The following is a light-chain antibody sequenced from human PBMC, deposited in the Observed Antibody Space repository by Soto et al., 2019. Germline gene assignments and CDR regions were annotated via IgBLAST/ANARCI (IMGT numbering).Light chain of an antibody. CDR1: SSDVGSYNY. CDR2: EVS. J-gene: IGLJ2*01. Sequence: QSALTQPPSASGSPGQSVTISCTGTSSDVGSYNYVSWYQQNPGKAPKLMIYEVSKRPSGVPDRFSGSKSGNTASLTVSGLQAEDEADYYCSSYAGSNIVFGGGTKLTVL. V-gene: IGLV2-8*01. CDR3: SSYAGSNIV.